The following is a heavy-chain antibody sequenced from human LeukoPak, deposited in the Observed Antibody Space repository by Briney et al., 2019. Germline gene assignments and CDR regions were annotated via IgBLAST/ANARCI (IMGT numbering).Heavy chain of an antibody. CDR1: GYTFTSYY. J-gene: IGHJ4*02. CDR3: AREPMPFDY. D-gene: IGHD2-2*01. V-gene: IGHV1-46*01. Sequence: ASVKVSCKASGYTFTSYYIHWVRQAPGQGLEWMGISNPSGGSTSYAQNFQGRVTITRDMSTSTVYMELSSLRSEDSAVYYCAREPMPFDYWGQGTLVTVSS. CDR2: SNPSGGST.